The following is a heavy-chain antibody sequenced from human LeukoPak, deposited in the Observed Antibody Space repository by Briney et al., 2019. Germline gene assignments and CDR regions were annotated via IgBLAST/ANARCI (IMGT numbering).Heavy chain of an antibody. CDR2: INAGNGNT. V-gene: IGHV1-3*01. D-gene: IGHD5-18*01. Sequence: ASVKVSCKASGYTFTSYAMHWVRQAPGQRLEWMGWINAGNGNTKYSQKFQGRVTITRDTSASTAYMELSSLRSEDTAVYYCARDFLRGYSYGYIDYWGQGTLVTVSS. CDR3: ARDFLRGYSYGYIDY. CDR1: GYTFTSYA. J-gene: IGHJ4*02.